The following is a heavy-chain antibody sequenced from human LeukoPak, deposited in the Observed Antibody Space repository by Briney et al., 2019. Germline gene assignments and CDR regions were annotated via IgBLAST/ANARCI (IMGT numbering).Heavy chain of an antibody. CDR2: INHSGST. V-gene: IGHV4-34*01. J-gene: IGHJ4*02. CDR3: ARPGYSSSRYRRYSSGWYYFDD. D-gene: IGHD6-13*01. CDR1: GVSFSGYY. Sequence: SETLSLTCAVYGVSFSGYYWSWLRQPPGKGLEWIGEINHSGSTNYNPSLKSRVTISVDTFKNQFSLKLSSVTAADTAVYYCARPGYSSSRYRRYSSGWYYFDDWGQGTLVTVSS.